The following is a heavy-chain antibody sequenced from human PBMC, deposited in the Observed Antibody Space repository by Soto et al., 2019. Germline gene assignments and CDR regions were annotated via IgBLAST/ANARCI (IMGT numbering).Heavy chain of an antibody. J-gene: IGHJ6*03. CDR1: SGSISSSNW. D-gene: IGHD3-22*01. V-gene: IGHV4-4*02. CDR3: ARGRYYDSPYYYYYMDV. CDR2: IYHSGST. Sequence: SETLSLTCAVSSGSISSSNWWSWVRQPPGKGLEWIGEIYHSGSTNYNPYLKSRVTISVDKSKNQFSLKLSSVTAADTVFYYCARGRYYDSPYYYYYMDVWGKGTTVTVSS.